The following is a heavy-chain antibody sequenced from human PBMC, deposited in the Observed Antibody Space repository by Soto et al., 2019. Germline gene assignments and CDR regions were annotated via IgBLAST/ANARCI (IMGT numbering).Heavy chain of an antibody. D-gene: IGHD2-2*02. CDR1: GYSFTSYW. CDR2: IDPSDSYT. V-gene: IGHV5-10-1*01. Sequence: GESLKISCKGSGYSFTSYWISWVRQMPGKGLDWMGRIDPSDSYTNYSPSFQGHVTISADKSISTAYLQWSSLKASDTAMYYCASLLSHCSSTSCYRYGMDVWGQGTTVTVSS. J-gene: IGHJ6*02. CDR3: ASLLSHCSSTSCYRYGMDV.